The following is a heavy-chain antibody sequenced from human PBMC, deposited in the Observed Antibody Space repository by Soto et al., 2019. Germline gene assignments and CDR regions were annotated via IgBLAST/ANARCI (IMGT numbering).Heavy chain of an antibody. CDR2: ISGSGGAT. D-gene: IGHD3-10*01. Sequence: GGSVGLSCAASGVTFSSYWMHWVRQAPGKGLVWVSAISGSGGATYYAQSVKGRFTISRDNSKTTLYLQMNSLRAEDTAVYYCAKEVYGSGSYSLASRFDYWGQGTLVTVSS. CDR1: GVTFSSYW. CDR3: AKEVYGSGSYSLASRFDY. V-gene: IGHV3-23*01. J-gene: IGHJ4*02.